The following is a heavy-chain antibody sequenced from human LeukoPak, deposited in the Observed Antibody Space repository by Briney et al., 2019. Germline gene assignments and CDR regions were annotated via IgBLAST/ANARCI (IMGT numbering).Heavy chain of an antibody. Sequence: ASVKVSCKASGYTFTSYAMHWVRQAPGQRLEWMGWINAGNGNTKYSQKFQGRVTMTRDTSISTAYMELSRLRSDDTAVYYCARDRSGEYQLLGYYMDVWGKGTTVTVSS. CDR1: GYTFTSYA. J-gene: IGHJ6*03. V-gene: IGHV1-3*01. CDR3: ARDRSGEYQLLGYYMDV. CDR2: INAGNGNT. D-gene: IGHD6-13*01.